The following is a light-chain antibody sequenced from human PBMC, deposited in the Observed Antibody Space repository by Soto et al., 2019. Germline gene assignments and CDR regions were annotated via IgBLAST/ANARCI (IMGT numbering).Light chain of an antibody. CDR3: SSYASSSSYV. V-gene: IGLV2-14*01. J-gene: IGLJ1*01. Sequence: SILTPPASVSVSPGQSVTISCTGTSSDIGGYNHVSWYQIHPGKAPKLIIYEVTSRPSGVSYRFSGSKSGNSASLTISGLQAEEEADYYCSSYASSSSYVFGGGTKVTVL. CDR1: SSDIGGYNH. CDR2: EVT.